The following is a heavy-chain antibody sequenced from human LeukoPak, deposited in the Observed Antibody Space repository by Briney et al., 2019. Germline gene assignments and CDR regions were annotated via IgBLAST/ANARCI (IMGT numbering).Heavy chain of an antibody. J-gene: IGHJ4*02. Sequence: SVTVSYKAASYTFPNYGIIWLRQAPGQGLEWMGWISPYNGNTNYAQNLQGRVTLTTDTSTSTAYMELRSLRSDDTAVYYCARVGPDRDFDYWGQGTLVTVSS. CDR2: ISPYNGNT. CDR3: ARVGPDRDFDY. CDR1: SYTFPNYG. V-gene: IGHV1-18*01. D-gene: IGHD1-14*01.